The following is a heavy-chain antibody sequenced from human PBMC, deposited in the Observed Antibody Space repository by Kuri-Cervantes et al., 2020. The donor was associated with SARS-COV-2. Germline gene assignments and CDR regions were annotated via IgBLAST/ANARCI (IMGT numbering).Heavy chain of an antibody. J-gene: IGHJ6*02. CDR1: GFTFSSYG. V-gene: IGHV3-30*18. CDR2: ISYDGSNK. CDR3: AKEGRVPATRYYCYGMDV. Sequence: GGSLRLSCAASGFTFSSYGMHWVRQAPGKGLEWVAVISYDGSNKYYADSVKGRFTISRDNSKNTLYLQMNSLRAEDTAVYYCAKEGRVPATRYYCYGMDVWGQGTTVTVSS. D-gene: IGHD2-2*01.